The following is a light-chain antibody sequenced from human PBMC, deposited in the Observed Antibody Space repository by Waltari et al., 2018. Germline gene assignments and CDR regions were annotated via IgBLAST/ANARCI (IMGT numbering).Light chain of an antibody. J-gene: IGKJ3*01. Sequence: DIQMTQSPSSLSASVGDRVIITCRASQNINNYLNWYQQKPGKAPKLLIYASSNLQGGVPSRFSGDGSGTDFTLTISTLQPEDFATYYCQQSSSSPNTFGPGTKVDVK. CDR2: ASS. CDR3: QQSSSSPNT. V-gene: IGKV1-39*01. CDR1: QNINNY.